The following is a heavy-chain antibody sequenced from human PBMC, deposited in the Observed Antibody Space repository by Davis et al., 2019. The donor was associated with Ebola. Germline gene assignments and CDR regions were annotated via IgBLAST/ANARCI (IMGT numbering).Heavy chain of an antibody. D-gene: IGHD1-26*01. Sequence: GGSLRLSCAASEFAFNEYGMHWVRQTPGRGLEWVAFIRHDGSGKLYADSVRGRFTISRDNSNNTLYLQMTTLRAEDTAVYFCAKDTSNIWFDIWGQGTNVTVSS. V-gene: IGHV3-30*02. J-gene: IGHJ3*02. CDR3: AKDTSNIWFDI. CDR2: IRHDGSGK. CDR1: EFAFNEYG.